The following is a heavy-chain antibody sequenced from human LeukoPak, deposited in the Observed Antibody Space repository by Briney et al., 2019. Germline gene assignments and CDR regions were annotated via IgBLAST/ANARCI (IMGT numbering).Heavy chain of an antibody. CDR3: SFFKPKTAYEILTGYPATYYYGMDV. CDR1: GGSISSGGYY. D-gene: IGHD3-9*01. Sequence: SETPSLTCTVSGGSISSGGYYWSWIRKHPGNRLEWIGYIYYSGGTYYNPSLKSRVTIPVDTSKNQFSLKLSSVPAADTAVYYCSFFKPKTAYEILTGYPATYYYGMDVWGKGTTVTVSS. V-gene: IGHV4-31*03. J-gene: IGHJ6*04. CDR2: IYYSGGT.